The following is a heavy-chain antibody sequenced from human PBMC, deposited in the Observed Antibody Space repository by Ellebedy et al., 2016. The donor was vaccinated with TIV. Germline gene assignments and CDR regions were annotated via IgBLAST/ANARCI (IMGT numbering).Heavy chain of an antibody. CDR2: ISGSGGST. J-gene: IGHJ4*02. D-gene: IGHD3-22*01. CDR3: ARVPSGYYDSSGYSDY. Sequence: GESLKISXAASGFTVSSNYMSWVRQAPGKGLEWVSAISGSGGSTYYADSVKGRFTISRDNSKNTLYLQMNSLRAEDTAVYYCARVPSGYYDSSGYSDYWGQGTLVTVSS. V-gene: IGHV3-53*01. CDR1: GFTVSSNY.